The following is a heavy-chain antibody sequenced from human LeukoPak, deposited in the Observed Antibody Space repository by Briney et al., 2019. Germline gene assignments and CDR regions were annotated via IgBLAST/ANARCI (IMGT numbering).Heavy chain of an antibody. CDR3: ARLSLWFGELLFSGYYFDY. J-gene: IGHJ4*02. CDR1: GGSISSSSYY. CDR2: IYYSGST. V-gene: IGHV4-39*01. Sequence: SETLSLTCTVSGGSISSSSYYWGWIRQPPGKGLEWIGSIYYSGSTYYNPSLKGRVTISVDTSKNQFSLKLSSVTAADTAVYYCARLSLWFGELLFSGYYFDYWGQGTLVTVSS. D-gene: IGHD3-10*01.